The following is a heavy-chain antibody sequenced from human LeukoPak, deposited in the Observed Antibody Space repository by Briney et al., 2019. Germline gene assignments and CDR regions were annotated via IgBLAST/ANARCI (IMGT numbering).Heavy chain of an antibody. V-gene: IGHV3-23*01. CDR3: AKKIFGVASNYFDY. CDR1: GFTFSSYA. Sequence: GGPLRLSCAASGFTFSSYAMSWVRRAPGKGLEWVSAISGSGGSTYYADSVKGRFTISRDNSKNTLYLQMNSLRAEDTAVYYCAKKIFGVASNYFDYWGQGTLVTVSS. D-gene: IGHD3-3*01. CDR2: ISGSGGST. J-gene: IGHJ4*02.